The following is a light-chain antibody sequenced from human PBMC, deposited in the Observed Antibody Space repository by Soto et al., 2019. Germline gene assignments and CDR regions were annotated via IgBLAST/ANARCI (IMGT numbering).Light chain of an antibody. CDR3: LQYLTYPLT. V-gene: IGKV1-5*03. CDR1: QSIGSE. J-gene: IGKJ4*01. CDR2: KAS. Sequence: DIQMTQSPSTLPASIGDRVTITCRASQSIGSELAWYRQKPGKAPNLLIYKASSLKSGVPSTFRGSGSGTEFSLTVSSLQPDDFATYYCLQYLTYPLTFGGGTKVDIK.